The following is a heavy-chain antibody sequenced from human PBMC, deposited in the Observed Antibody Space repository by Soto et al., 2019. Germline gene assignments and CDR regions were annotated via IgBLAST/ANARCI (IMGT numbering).Heavy chain of an antibody. D-gene: IGHD3-22*01. CDR1: GFTFSSYA. V-gene: IGHV3-23*01. J-gene: IGHJ6*02. CDR3: AKDIGYCYDSSGYYYDGDYYGMDV. Sequence: PGGSLRLSCAASGFTFSSYAMSWVRQAPGKGLEWVSAISGSGGSTYYADSVKGRFTISRDNSKNTLYLQMNSLRAEDTAVYYCAKDIGYCYDSSGYYYDGDYYGMDVWGQGTTVTVSS. CDR2: ISGSGGST.